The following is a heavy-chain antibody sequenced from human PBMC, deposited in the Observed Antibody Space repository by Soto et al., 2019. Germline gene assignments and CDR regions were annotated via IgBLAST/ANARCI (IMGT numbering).Heavy chain of an antibody. CDR3: ARVSLPTYYYDSSGSADPYFDY. V-gene: IGHV1-46*01. J-gene: IGHJ4*02. CDR2: INPSGGST. Sequence: ASVKVSCKASGYTFTSYYMHWVRQAPGQGLEWMGKINPSGGSTSYAQKFQGRVTMTRDTSTSTVYMELSSLRSEDTAVYYCARVSLPTYYYDSSGSADPYFDYWGQGTLVTVSS. CDR1: GYTFTSYY. D-gene: IGHD3-22*01.